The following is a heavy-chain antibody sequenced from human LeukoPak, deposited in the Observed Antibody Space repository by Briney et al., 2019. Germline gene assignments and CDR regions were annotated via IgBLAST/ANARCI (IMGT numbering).Heavy chain of an antibody. Sequence: GGSLRLSCAASEFTFSSYAMSWVRQAPGKGLEWVSAISGSGGSTYYADSVKGRFTVSRDNSKNTLYLQMNSLRAEDTAVYYCAKVIWKYSSSWYISPFDYWGQGTLVTVSS. J-gene: IGHJ4*02. V-gene: IGHV3-23*01. CDR2: ISGSGGST. CDR1: EFTFSSYA. D-gene: IGHD6-13*01. CDR3: AKVIWKYSSSWYISPFDY.